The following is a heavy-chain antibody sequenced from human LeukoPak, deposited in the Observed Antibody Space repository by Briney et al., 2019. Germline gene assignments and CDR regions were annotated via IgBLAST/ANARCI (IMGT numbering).Heavy chain of an antibody. CDR1: GGSINRSSRYY. CDR2: INHSGST. CDR3: ARGRTTGKFHNWFDP. D-gene: IGHD1-1*01. Sequence: SETLSLTCTVSGGSINRSSRYYWGWIRQPPGKGLEWIGEINHSGSTNYNPSLKSRVTISVDTSKYQFSLKLSSVTAADTAVYYCARGRTTGKFHNWFDPWGQGTLVTVSS. V-gene: IGHV4-39*07. J-gene: IGHJ5*02.